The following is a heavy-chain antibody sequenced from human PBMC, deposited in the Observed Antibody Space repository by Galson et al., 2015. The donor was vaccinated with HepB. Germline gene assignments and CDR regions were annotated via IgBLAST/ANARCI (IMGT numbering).Heavy chain of an antibody. CDR3: AKGGISYSGAYFDY. J-gene: IGHJ4*02. CDR2: VGASGYTT. D-gene: IGHD5-12*01. V-gene: IGHV3-23*01. Sequence: SLRLSCAASGFTFSTSVMSWVRQAPGKGLEWVAGVGASGYTTYYANSVKGRFSISRDNSQNTLYLQMNSLRAADTAVYYCAKGGISYSGAYFDYWGQGTLVPVSS. CDR1: GFTFSTSV.